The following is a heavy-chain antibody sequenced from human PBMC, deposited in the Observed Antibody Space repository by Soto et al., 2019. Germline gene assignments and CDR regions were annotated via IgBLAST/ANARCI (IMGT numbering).Heavy chain of an antibody. CDR1: GFTFSSYA. CDR3: AKDLRTPHYDFWSGQFDY. Sequence: PGGSLRLSCAASGFTFSSYAMSWVRQAPGKGLEWASAISGSGGSTYYADSVKGRFTISRDNSKNTLYLQMNSLRAEDTAVYYCAKDLRTPHYDFWSGQFDYWGQGTLVTVSS. CDR2: ISGSGGST. D-gene: IGHD3-3*01. J-gene: IGHJ4*02. V-gene: IGHV3-23*01.